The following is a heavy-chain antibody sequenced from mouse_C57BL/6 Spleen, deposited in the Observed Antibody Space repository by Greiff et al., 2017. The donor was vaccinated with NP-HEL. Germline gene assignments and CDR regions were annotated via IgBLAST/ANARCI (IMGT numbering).Heavy chain of an antibody. J-gene: IGHJ3*01. D-gene: IGHD1-1*01. CDR1: SYTFTSYG. V-gene: IGHV1-81*01. CDR2: IYPRSGNT. Sequence: QVQLQQSGAELARPGASVKLSCKASSYTFTSYGISWVKQRTGQGLEWIGEIYPRSGNTYYNEKFKGKATLTADKSSSTAYMELRSLTSEDSAVYFCARENSFYGSSYEGFAYWGQGTLVTVSA. CDR3: ARENSFYGSSYEGFAY.